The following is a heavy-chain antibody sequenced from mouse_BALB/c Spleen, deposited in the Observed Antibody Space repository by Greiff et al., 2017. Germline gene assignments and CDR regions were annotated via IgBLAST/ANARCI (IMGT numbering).Heavy chain of an antibody. Sequence: QVQLQQPGAELVKPGTSVKLSCKASGYNFTSYWINWVKLRPGQGLEWIGDIYPGSGSTNYNEKFKSKATLTVDTSSSTAYMQLSSLASEDSALSYCARGSTADYWGQGTTLTVSS. V-gene: IGHV1-55*01. CDR3: ARGSTADY. CDR2: IYPGSGST. CDR1: GYNFTSYW. D-gene: IGHD1-2*01. J-gene: IGHJ2*01.